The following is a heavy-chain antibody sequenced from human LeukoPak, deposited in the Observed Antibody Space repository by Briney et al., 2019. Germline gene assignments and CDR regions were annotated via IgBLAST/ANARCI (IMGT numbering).Heavy chain of an antibody. Sequence: SETLSLTCTVSGGSVSSGSYYWSWIRQPPGKGLEWIGYIYYSGSTNYNPSLKSRVTISVDTSKNQFSLKLSSVTAADTAVYYCAREGLYGDYVWSLDYWGREPWSPSPQ. V-gene: IGHV4-61*01. CDR1: GGSVSSGSYY. CDR2: IYYSGST. J-gene: IGHJ4*02. D-gene: IGHD4-17*01. CDR3: AREGLYGDYVWSLDY.